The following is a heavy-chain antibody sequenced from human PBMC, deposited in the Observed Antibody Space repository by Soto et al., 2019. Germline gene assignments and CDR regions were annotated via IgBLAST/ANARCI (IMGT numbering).Heavy chain of an antibody. CDR2: ISPSASDT. Sequence: EVQLLESGGDLVQPGGSLRLSCAASGFSFSISYMPWVRQPPVKGLEWVSAISPSASDTLYADSVKGRFTIFRDNSKNSLFLLMTSLRGLDTDVSAFSKGGSALAYEWGQGTLVIVSS. J-gene: IGHJ4*01. V-gene: IGHV3-23*01. D-gene: IGHD2-15*01. CDR1: GFSFSISY. CDR3: SKGGSALAYE.